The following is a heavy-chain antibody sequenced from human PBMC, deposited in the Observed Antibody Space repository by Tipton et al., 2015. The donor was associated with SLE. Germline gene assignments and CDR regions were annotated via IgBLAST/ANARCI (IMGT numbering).Heavy chain of an antibody. CDR2: IYYSGNT. D-gene: IGHD2-21*02. CDR1: GGSIRSCSNY. CDR3: ARRSDDCSNWCDP. Sequence: LRLSCTVSGGSIRSCSNYWGWIRQSPGKGLEWIGNIYYSGNTYYNPSLKRRVTISVDTATNQFSLELSSMTAADTAVYYCARRSDDCSNWCDPWGQGTQVSVSS. J-gene: IGHJ5*02. V-gene: IGHV4-39*07.